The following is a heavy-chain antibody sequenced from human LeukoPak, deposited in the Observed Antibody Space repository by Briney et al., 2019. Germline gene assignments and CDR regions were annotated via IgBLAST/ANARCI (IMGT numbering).Heavy chain of an antibody. CDR3: ARERVGGDVEFDY. D-gene: IGHD2-21*02. CDR2: MNPNSGNT. Sequence: AASVKVSCKASGYTFTSYDINWVRQATGQGLEWMGWMNPNSGNTGYAQKFQGRVTMTRNTSISTAYMELSSLRSEDTAVYCCARERVGGDVEFDYWGQGTLVTVSS. J-gene: IGHJ4*02. V-gene: IGHV1-8*01. CDR1: GYTFTSYD.